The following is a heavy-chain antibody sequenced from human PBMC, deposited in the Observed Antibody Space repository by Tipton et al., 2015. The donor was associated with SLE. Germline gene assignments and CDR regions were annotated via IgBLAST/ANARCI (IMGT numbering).Heavy chain of an antibody. D-gene: IGHD4-17*01. CDR2: IYYSGST. J-gene: IGHJ5*02. V-gene: IGHV4-31*03. Sequence: TLSLTCTVSGGSISSYYWSWIRQHPGKGLEWIGYIYYSGSTYYNPSLKSRVTISGDTSKNQFSLKLSSVTAADTAVYYCAREQTVTTGGSNWFDPWGQGTLVTVSS. CDR1: GGSISSYY. CDR3: AREQTVTTGGSNWFDP.